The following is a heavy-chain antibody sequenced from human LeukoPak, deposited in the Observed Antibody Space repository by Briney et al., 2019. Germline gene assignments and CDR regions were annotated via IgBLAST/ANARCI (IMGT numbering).Heavy chain of an antibody. CDR1: GGSISSYY. J-gene: IGHJ6*02. CDR2: IYYSGST. Sequence: SETLSLTCTVSGGSISSYYWSWIRQPPGKGLEWIGYIYYSGSTNYNPSLKSRVTISVDTSKNQFSLKLSSVTAADTAVYYCARDRYVDTAMVVGMDVWGQGTTVTVSS. V-gene: IGHV4-59*01. CDR3: ARDRYVDTAMVVGMDV. D-gene: IGHD5-18*01.